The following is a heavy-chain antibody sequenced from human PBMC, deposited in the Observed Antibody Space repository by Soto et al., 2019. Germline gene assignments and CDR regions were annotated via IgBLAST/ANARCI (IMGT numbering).Heavy chain of an antibody. D-gene: IGHD3-10*01. CDR2: IVVGSGNT. V-gene: IGHV1-58*02. CDR1: GYTFTRYG. Sequence: SVKVSCKASGYTFTRYGISWVRQAPGQGLDWIGWIVVGSGNTNYAQKFQERVTITRDMSTSTAYMELSSLRSEDTAVYYCAADGRVRGVTAYWGQGTLVTVSS. CDR3: AADGRVRGVTAY. J-gene: IGHJ4*02.